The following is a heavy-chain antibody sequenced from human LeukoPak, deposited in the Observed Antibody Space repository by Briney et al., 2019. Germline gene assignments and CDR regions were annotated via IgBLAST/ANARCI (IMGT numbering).Heavy chain of an antibody. D-gene: IGHD2-21*02. J-gene: IGHJ4*02. CDR3: ARDPGTSILVTAGDF. CDR1: GFTFSSYA. CDR2: ISGSAGST. Sequence: TGGSLRLSCVASGFTFSSYAMSWVRQTPGKGLEWVSAISGSAGSTHYADSVKGRFTISRDNFKDTLYLQMNSLRVEDTAMYYCARDPGTSILVTAGDFWGQGTLVTVSS. V-gene: IGHV3-23*01.